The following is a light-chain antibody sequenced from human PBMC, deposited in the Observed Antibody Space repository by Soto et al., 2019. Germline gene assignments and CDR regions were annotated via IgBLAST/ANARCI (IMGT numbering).Light chain of an antibody. CDR1: QSIRGY. CDR2: AAS. CDR3: QQTYRTPLT. Sequence: DIQMTQSPSSLSASVGDRVTVTCRARQSIRGYLNWYQQKPGEAPKLLIYAASSLHSGVPSRFSGSGSGTDFTLTISSLHPEDFATYSCQQTYRTPLTFGGGTKVEIK. V-gene: IGKV1-39*01. J-gene: IGKJ4*01.